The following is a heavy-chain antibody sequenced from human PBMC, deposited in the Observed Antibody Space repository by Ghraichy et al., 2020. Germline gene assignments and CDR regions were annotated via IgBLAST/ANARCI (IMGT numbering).Heavy chain of an antibody. CDR2: INHSGST. V-gene: IGHV4-34*01. J-gene: IGHJ4*02. D-gene: IGHD1-26*01. Sequence: SETLSLTCAVYGGSFSGYYWSWIRQPPGKGLEWIGEINHSGSTNYNPSLKSRVTISVDTSKNQFSLKLSSVTAADTAVYYCARVALSGIVGATIATTTQYFDYWGQGTLVTVSS. CDR1: GGSFSGYY. CDR3: ARVALSGIVGATIATTTQYFDY.